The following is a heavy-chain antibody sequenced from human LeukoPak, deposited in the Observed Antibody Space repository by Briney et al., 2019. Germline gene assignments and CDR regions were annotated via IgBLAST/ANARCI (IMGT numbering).Heavy chain of an antibody. D-gene: IGHD3-16*02. CDR2: IYHSGST. CDR3: ARVNDYVWGSYRFDY. Sequence: SETLSLTCAVSGYSISSGYYWGWIRQPPGKGLEWIGSIYHSGSTYYNPSLKSRVTISVDTSKNQFSLKLSSVTAADTAVYYCARVNDYVWGSYRFDYWGQGTLVTVSS. CDR1: GYSISSGYY. V-gene: IGHV4-38-2*01. J-gene: IGHJ4*02.